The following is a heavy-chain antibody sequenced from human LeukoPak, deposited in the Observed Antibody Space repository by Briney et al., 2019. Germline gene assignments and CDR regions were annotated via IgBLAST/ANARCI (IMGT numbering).Heavy chain of an antibody. CDR2: IHTTGST. V-gene: IGHV4-4*09. J-gene: IGHJ4*02. CDR3: ATYPLAAAGTPDDY. Sequence: SETLSLTCTVSGGSITGYYWSWIRQPPGKGLEWIGYIHTTGSTNYNPSLKSRVTISVDTSKNQFSLKLSSVTAADTAVYYCATYPLAAAGTPDDYWGQGTLVTVSS. D-gene: IGHD6-13*01. CDR1: GGSITGYY.